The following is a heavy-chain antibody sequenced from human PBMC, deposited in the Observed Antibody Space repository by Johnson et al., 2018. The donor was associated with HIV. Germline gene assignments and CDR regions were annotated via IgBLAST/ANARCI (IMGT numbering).Heavy chain of an antibody. V-gene: IGHV3-9*01. D-gene: IGHD7-27*01. CDR1: GFTFDDYA. CDR3: ARESRLGPLAHAFDI. CDR2: IGCNIGSI. J-gene: IGHJ3*02. Sequence: VESGGGLVQPGGSLRLSCAASGFTFDDYAMHWVRQAPGKGLERVSGIGCNIGSIGYAYLVKGRFTISRDNAKNSLYLQMNSLRAEDTAVYYCARESRLGPLAHAFDIWGQGTMVTVSS.